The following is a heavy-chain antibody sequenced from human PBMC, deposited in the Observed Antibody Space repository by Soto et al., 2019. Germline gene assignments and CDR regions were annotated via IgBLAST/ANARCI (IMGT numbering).Heavy chain of an antibody. CDR2: INPNSGDT. CDR3: ARVRTYYDSSGSLDY. Sequence: QVRLVQSGAEVKKPGASVKVSCKASGYTFTGYFMHWVRQAPGQGLEWMGWINPNSGDTNYAQKFQGRVTTTRDMSISTAYMELRRLTSDDTAIYYCARVRTYYDSSGSLDYWGQGTLVTVSS. V-gene: IGHV1-2*02. J-gene: IGHJ4*02. CDR1: GYTFTGYF. D-gene: IGHD3-22*01.